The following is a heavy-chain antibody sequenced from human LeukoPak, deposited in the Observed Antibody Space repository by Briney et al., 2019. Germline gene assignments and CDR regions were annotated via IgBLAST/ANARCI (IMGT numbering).Heavy chain of an antibody. Sequence: GGSLGLSCAASGFTFSSYGMHWVRQAPGKGLEWVAVTSYDGSNKYYADSVKGRFTISRDNSKNTLYLQMNSLRAEDTAVYYCAREGTAVAGEDYYYGMDVWGKGTTVTVSS. CDR2: TSYDGSNK. CDR3: AREGTAVAGEDYYYGMDV. CDR1: GFTFSSYG. V-gene: IGHV3-30*03. D-gene: IGHD6-19*01. J-gene: IGHJ6*04.